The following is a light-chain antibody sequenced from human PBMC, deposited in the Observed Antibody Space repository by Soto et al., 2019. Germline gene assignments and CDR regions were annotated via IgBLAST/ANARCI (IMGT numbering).Light chain of an antibody. CDR3: QQYARSSWT. Sequence: DIVLTYSPDTLSLSQGERVTLSCWPSQRVSISYLVWYQQKPGEAPRLLIYDSSTRASGVPDRFDGGGSGTDFPLTITILEPEDSAVYYCQQYARSSWTFGQGTKVDIK. CDR2: DSS. CDR1: QRVSISY. J-gene: IGKJ1*01. V-gene: IGKV3-20*01.